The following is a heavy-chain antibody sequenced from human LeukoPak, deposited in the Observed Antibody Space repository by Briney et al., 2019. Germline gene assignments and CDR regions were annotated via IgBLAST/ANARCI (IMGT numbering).Heavy chain of an antibody. D-gene: IGHD2-8*01. J-gene: IGHJ4*02. CDR3: ARGGVMLDY. CDR1: GDSISSYY. CDR2: IYYSGST. Sequence: SETLSLTCTVSGDSISSYYWSWIRQPPGKGLEWIGYIYYSGSTNYNPSLKSRVTISADTSKNQFSLKVSSVTAADTAVYYCARGGVMLDYWGQGTLVTVSS. V-gene: IGHV4-59*01.